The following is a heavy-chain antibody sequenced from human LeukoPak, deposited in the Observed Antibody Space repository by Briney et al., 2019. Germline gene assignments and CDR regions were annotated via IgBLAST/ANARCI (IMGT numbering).Heavy chain of an antibody. CDR3: TRNDYLTSGYNF. CDR2: IYPIGSP. CDR1: GDSVNSPYW. Sequence: SETLSLTCAVSGDSVNSPYWWTWVRQPPGKGLEWIGEIYPIGSPNYNSSLEGRVTISMDRSKNQFSLLLNSVTAADTAIYYCTRNDYLTSGYNFWGQGTLVTVSS. V-gene: IGHV4/OR15-8*02. D-gene: IGHD5-24*01. J-gene: IGHJ4*02.